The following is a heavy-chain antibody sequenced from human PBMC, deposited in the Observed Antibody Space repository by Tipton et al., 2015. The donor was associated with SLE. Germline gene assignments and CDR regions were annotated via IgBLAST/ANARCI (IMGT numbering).Heavy chain of an antibody. CDR3: ARLGLFDY. J-gene: IGHJ4*02. CDR1: GFTFSDYY. Sequence: GSLRLSCAASGFTFSDYYMSWIRQAPGRGLEWLSYISKSGTPTYYADSVKGRFTVSRDNAKNLLFLEMSSLRAEDTATYYCARLGLFDYWGQGTLVTVSS. V-gene: IGHV3-11*04. CDR2: ISKSGTPT.